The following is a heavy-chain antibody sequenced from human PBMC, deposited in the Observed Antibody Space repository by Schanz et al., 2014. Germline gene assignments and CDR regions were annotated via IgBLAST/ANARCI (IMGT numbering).Heavy chain of an antibody. V-gene: IGHV3-30-3*01. J-gene: IGHJ6*01. Sequence: VQLLESGGGLVRPGGSLRLSCAASGFTFSSYAVDWIRQAPGQGLEWVSFISYDGSLKSYLDSVKGRFTISRDNSKNTLYLQMKSLRVEDTAVYYCVKDPDKYNWNDVEGMDVWGPGTTVTVSS. D-gene: IGHD1-1*01. CDR3: VKDPDKYNWNDVEGMDV. CDR2: ISYDGSLK. CDR1: GFTFSSYA.